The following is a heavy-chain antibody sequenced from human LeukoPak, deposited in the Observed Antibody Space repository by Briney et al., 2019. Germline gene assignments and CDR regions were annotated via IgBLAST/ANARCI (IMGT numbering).Heavy chain of an antibody. V-gene: IGHV1-46*01. D-gene: IGHD2-2*01. CDR3: AREGGLGYCSSTSCSDFDY. Sequence: ASVKVSCKASGYTFTSYYMHWVRQAPGQGLEWMGIINPSGGSTSYAQKFQGRVTMTRGTSTSTVYMELSSLRSEDTAVYYCAREGGLGYCSSTSCSDFDYWGQGTLVTVSS. CDR2: INPSGGST. CDR1: GYTFTSYY. J-gene: IGHJ4*02.